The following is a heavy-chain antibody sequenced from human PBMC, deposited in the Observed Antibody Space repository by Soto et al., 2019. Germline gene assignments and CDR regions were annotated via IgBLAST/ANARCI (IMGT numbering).Heavy chain of an antibody. Sequence: PSETLSLTCTVSGGSISSGGYYWSWIRQHPGKGLEWIGYIYYSGSTYYNPSLKSRVTISVDTSKNQSSLKLSSVTAADTAVYYCAREIYDSSGYYPDAFDIWGQGTMVTVSS. CDR3: AREIYDSSGYYPDAFDI. CDR1: GGSISSGGYY. CDR2: IYYSGST. D-gene: IGHD3-22*01. V-gene: IGHV4-31*03. J-gene: IGHJ3*02.